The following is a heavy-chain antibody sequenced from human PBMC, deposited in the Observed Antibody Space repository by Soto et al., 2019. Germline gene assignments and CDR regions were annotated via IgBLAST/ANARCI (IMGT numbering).Heavy chain of an antibody. V-gene: IGHV3-23*01. CDR3: AKLTYPSDSTGYYYERVSGWIDS. D-gene: IGHD3-22*01. CDR1: GFMFSSYA. J-gene: IGHJ5*01. CDR2: ISASGGTA. Sequence: GGSLRLSCAASGFMFSSYAMSWVRQAPGKGLEWVSSISASGGTANLADSVEGRCTISSDNSKSTLYLQMNSLRAEDTAVYYCAKLTYPSDSTGYYYERVSGWIDSWGQGALVTVSS.